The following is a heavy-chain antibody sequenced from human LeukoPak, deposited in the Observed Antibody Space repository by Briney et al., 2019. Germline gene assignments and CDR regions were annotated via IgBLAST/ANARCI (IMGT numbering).Heavy chain of an antibody. CDR1: GYTFTAYY. Sequence: ASVKVSCKASGYTFTAYYIHWVRQAPGQGLEWMGWINPNSGGTNYAQKFQGRVTMTRDTSISIAYMELSSLGPDDTAMYYCAEYYFGSGTYKNYWGQGTLVTVSS. D-gene: IGHD3-10*01. J-gene: IGHJ4*02. CDR3: AEYYFGSGTYKNY. CDR2: INPNSGGT. V-gene: IGHV1-2*02.